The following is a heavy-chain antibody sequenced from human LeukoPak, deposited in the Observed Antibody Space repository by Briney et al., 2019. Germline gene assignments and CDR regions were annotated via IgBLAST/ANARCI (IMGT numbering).Heavy chain of an antibody. J-gene: IGHJ4*02. CDR1: GGSISSGNW. CDR2: IYHSGST. V-gene: IGHV4-4*02. CDR3: ARDEGGSTPFDY. D-gene: IGHD1-26*01. Sequence: PSETLSLTCAVSGGSISSGNWWSWVRQPPGKGLEWIGEIYHSGSTNYNPSLKSRVTISVDKSKNQFSLSLSSVTAADTAVYYCARDEGGSTPFDYWGQGTLVTVSS.